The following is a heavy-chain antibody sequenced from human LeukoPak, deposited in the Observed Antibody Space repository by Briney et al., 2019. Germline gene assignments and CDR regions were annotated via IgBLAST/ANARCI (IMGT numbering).Heavy chain of an antibody. V-gene: IGHV3-21*01. CDR2: ISVRSNYI. J-gene: IGHJ4*02. CDR1: GYTFSSFS. Sequence: GGSLRLSCAASGYTFSSFSINWVRQAPGKGLEWISSISVRSNYIYYADSVRGRFSISRDDARNSLYLQMNSLRAEDTAVYYCVRLRRNSDSSGYYYYYDYWGQGTLVTVSS. CDR3: VRLRRNSDSSGYYYYYDY. D-gene: IGHD3-22*01.